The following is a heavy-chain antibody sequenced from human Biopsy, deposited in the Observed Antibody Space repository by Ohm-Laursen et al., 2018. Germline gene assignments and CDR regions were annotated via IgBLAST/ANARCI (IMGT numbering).Heavy chain of an antibody. D-gene: IGHD1-26*01. CDR2: IYHSGTT. CDR3: ATFRASWDTTQGGDY. V-gene: IGHV4-31*03. CDR1: GVSISVDGYY. Sequence: SETLSLTCTLSGVSISVDGYYWAWIRQLPGKGLDWIGYIYHSGTTYYNPSLKSRLTMSVDTSKNEFSLRLRSVTAADTAVYFCATFRASWDTTQGGDYWGQGTLVTVSS. J-gene: IGHJ4*02.